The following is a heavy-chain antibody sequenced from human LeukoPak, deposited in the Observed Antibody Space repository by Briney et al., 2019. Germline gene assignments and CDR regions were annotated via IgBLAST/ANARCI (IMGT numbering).Heavy chain of an antibody. CDR1: GGSISSYY. Sequence: SETLSLTCTVSGGSISSYYWSLIRQPAGKGLEWIGRIYTSGSTNYNPSLKSRVTMSVDTSKNQFSLKLSSVTAADTAVYYCARGYMKSSGYYRYPYYYYYMDVWGKGTTVIVSS. D-gene: IGHD3-22*01. CDR2: IYTSGST. CDR3: ARGYMKSSGYYRYPYYYYYMDV. V-gene: IGHV4-4*07. J-gene: IGHJ6*03.